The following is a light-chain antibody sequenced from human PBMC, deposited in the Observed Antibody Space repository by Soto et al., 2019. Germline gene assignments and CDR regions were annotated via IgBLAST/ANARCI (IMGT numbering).Light chain of an antibody. J-gene: IGKJ1*01. V-gene: IGKV3-20*01. Sequence: EIVLPQSPGTLSLSPGERANLSCRASQNVGSRYLAWYQQKPGQAPRLLIYGTSNRATGIPDRFSGSGSGTDFSLTISSLEPGDLAVYYCQQYGSSPRTFGQGTKVEIK. CDR3: QQYGSSPRT. CDR2: GTS. CDR1: QNVGSRY.